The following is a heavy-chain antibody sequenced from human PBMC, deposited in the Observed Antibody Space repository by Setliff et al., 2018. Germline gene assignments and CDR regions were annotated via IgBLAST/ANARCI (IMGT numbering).Heavy chain of an antibody. D-gene: IGHD5-18*01. CDR2: IYPGDSDT. V-gene: IGHV5-51*01. CDR1: GYSFTSYW. J-gene: IGHJ6*02. CDR3: ARVTPDYYYYYGMDV. Sequence: GESLKLSCKGSGYSFTSYWIGWVRQMPGKGLEWMGIIYPGDSDTRYSPSFQGQVTISADKSISTAYLQWSSLKASDTAMYYCARVTPDYYYYYGMDVWGQRTTVTVSS.